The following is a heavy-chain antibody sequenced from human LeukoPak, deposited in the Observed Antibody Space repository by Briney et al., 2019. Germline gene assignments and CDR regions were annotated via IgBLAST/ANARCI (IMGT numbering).Heavy chain of an antibody. Sequence: SETLSLTCTVSGGSISSYYWSWIRQPPGKGLEWIGYIYYSGSTNYNPSLKSRVTTSVDTSKNQFSLKLSSVTAADTAVYYCARDTTGGFDPWGQGTLVTVSS. CDR1: GGSISSYY. V-gene: IGHV4-59*01. CDR2: IYYSGST. CDR3: ARDTTGGFDP. D-gene: IGHD1-1*01. J-gene: IGHJ5*02.